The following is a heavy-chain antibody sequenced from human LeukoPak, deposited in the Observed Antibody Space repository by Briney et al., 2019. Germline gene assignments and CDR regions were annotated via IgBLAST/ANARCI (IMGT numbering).Heavy chain of an antibody. CDR3: AISIYSSSPS. CDR1: GFAFSDHW. Sequence: PGGSLRLSCAASGFAFSDHWMMCVRQAPGKGRECVANINHDESKKDYVDAVEVRFTISRDKPNNSLHGQMKILRYEDTAVYYCAISIYSSSPSWGQGTLVSVSS. CDR2: INHDESKK. V-gene: IGHV3-7*01. D-gene: IGHD6-6*01. J-gene: IGHJ5*02.